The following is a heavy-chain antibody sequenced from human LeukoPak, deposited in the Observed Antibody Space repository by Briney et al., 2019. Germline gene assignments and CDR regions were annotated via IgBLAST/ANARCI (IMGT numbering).Heavy chain of an antibody. D-gene: IGHD5-12*01. CDR3: ARGGYSGYGFDY. Sequence: SETLFLTCTVSGGSISSYYWSWIQQPPGKGLEWIGYIYYSGSTNYNPSLKSRVTISVDTSKNQFSLKLSSVTAADTAVYYCARGGYSGYGFDYWGQGTLVTVSS. J-gene: IGHJ4*02. CDR1: GGSISSYY. V-gene: IGHV4-59*01. CDR2: IYYSGST.